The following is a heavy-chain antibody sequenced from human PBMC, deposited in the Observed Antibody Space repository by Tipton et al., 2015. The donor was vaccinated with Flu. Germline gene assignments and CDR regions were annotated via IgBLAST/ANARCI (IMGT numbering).Heavy chain of an antibody. Sequence: TLSLTCTVSGDSMRRDYFWGWIRQAPGKGLEWIGNIHYSGSPHYNPSLKSRVTISVDTSKNQFSLRLNSVTAADTAVYYCARDLGTFNWFDSWGQGTLVTVSS. J-gene: IGHJ5*01. CDR1: GDSMRRDYF. CDR3: ARDLGTFNWFDS. V-gene: IGHV4-38-2*02. CDR2: IHYSGSP.